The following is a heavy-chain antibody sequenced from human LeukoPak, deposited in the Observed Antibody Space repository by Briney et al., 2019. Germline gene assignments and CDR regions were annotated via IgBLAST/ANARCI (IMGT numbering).Heavy chain of an antibody. V-gene: IGHV3-7*05. CDR1: GLTLSNYW. D-gene: IGHD3-22*01. J-gene: IGHJ4*02. Sequence: GGSLRLSCAASGLTLSNYWMTWVRQAPGKGLEWVANINQDGSEKNYVDSVKGRFTISRDNAKNPLYVEMNSLRAEDMGVYYCARDSRGYPYWGQGTLVTVSS. CDR2: INQDGSEK. CDR3: ARDSRGYPY.